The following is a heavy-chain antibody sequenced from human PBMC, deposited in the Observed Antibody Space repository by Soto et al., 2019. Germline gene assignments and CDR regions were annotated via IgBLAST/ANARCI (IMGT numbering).Heavy chain of an antibody. J-gene: IGHJ4*02. Sequence: QIQLVESGGDVVQPGRSLRLSCAASGFNFGFFGMHWVRQAPDKGLEWVAFISGDGINTHYADSVRDRFTLSRDYSKKTMYLQMDTLREDDTALYYCARGNLSFDFDSWGQGTLVTVSS. V-gene: IGHV3-30*03. CDR1: GFNFGFFG. CDR3: ARGNLSFDFDS. D-gene: IGHD3-10*01. CDR2: ISGDGINT.